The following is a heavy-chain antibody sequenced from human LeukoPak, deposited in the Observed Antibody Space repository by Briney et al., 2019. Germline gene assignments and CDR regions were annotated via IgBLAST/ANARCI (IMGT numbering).Heavy chain of an antibody. Sequence: ASVKVSCKASGYTFTGYYMHWVRQAPGQGPEWMGWINPNSGDTNYAQKFQGGVTMTRDTSISTAYMELSRLRSDDTAVYYCARGVTGIYYYYYMDVWGKGTTVTVSS. CDR2: INPNSGDT. V-gene: IGHV1-2*02. CDR1: GYTFTGYY. D-gene: IGHD3-10*01. J-gene: IGHJ6*03. CDR3: ARGVTGIYYYYYMDV.